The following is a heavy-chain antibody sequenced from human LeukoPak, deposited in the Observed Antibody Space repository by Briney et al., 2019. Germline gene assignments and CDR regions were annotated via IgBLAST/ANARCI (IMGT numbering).Heavy chain of an antibody. V-gene: IGHV3-53*01. CDR2: IYNDGDT. CDR3: ARALYYYDSIGYYYY. Sequence: GGSLRLSCAASEFTVSNNYMSWVRQAPGKGLEWVSVIYNDGDTYYPDSVKGRFTISRDSSKNTLYLQMNSLRAEDTAVYYCARALYYYDSIGYYYYWGQGTLVTVSS. D-gene: IGHD3-22*01. CDR1: EFTVSNNY. J-gene: IGHJ4*02.